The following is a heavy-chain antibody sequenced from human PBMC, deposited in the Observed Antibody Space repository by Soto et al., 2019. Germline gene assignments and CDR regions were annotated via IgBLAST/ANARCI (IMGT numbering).Heavy chain of an antibody. CDR3: ARPYCDSTSCYTDWFDP. V-gene: IGHV1-8*01. D-gene: IGHD2-2*02. CDR2: VNPKSGNT. J-gene: IGHJ5*02. CDR1: GYSFSTYD. Sequence: QVQLVQSGAEVKKPGASVKVSCKASGYSFSTYDINWVRQAAGQGLEWMGWVNPKSGNTDYAQRLRGRVTLNSNTSISTAYMELSALTPEDTAVYYCARPYCDSTSCYTDWFDPWGQGTLVTVSS.